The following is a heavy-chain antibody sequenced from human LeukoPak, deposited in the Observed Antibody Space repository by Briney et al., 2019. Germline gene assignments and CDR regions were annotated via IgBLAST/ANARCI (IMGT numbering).Heavy chain of an antibody. D-gene: IGHD1-7*01. CDR1: GFTFSSYS. V-gene: IGHV3-21*01. CDR2: ISSSSSYI. J-gene: IGHJ4*02. Sequence: GGSLRLSCTASGFTFSSYSMNWVRQAPGKGLEWVSSISSSSSYIYYADSVKGRFTISRDNAKNSLHLQMNSLRAEDTAVYYCARDGQTGTTVYWGQGTLVTVSS. CDR3: ARDGQTGTTVY.